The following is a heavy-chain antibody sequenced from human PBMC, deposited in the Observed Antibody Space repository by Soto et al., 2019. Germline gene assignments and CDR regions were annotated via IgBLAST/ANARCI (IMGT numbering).Heavy chain of an antibody. CDR2: INHSGST. CDR3: ATSLLLWFGDEDV. Sequence: QVQLQQWGAGLLKPSETLSLTCAVYGGSFSGYYWSWIRQPPGKGLEWIGEINHSGSTNYNPSLKSRVNISVDTSKNQFSLKLSSVTAADTAVYYCATSLLLWFGDEDVWGQGTTVTVSS. CDR1: GGSFSGYY. V-gene: IGHV4-34*01. J-gene: IGHJ6*02. D-gene: IGHD3-10*01.